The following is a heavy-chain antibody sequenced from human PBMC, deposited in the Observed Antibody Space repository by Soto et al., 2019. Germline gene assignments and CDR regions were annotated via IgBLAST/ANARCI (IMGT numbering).Heavy chain of an antibody. D-gene: IGHD4-4*01. Sequence: QVQLPQWGVGHLKPSETLSLSCVVSGMRLTIYSWNWIRQSPGGGLEWLGEVDYTRGNNYNPSLKSRVTIPLDRSKSQFSLELTSVSAADTGMYFCARGSNYLTMWGQGTLGTVSS. CDR3: ARGSNYLTM. J-gene: IGHJ4*02. CDR2: VDYTRGN. CDR1: GMRLTIYS. V-gene: IGHV4-34*01.